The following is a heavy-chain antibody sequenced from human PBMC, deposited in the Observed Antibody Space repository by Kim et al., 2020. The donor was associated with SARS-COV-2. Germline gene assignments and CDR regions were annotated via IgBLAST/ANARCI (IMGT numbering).Heavy chain of an antibody. CDR1: GFTFSGYH. J-gene: IGHJ6*02. V-gene: IGHV3-11*05. Sequence: GGSLRLSCAASGFTFSGYHMSWIRQAPGKGLEWVTYISSSDGFTSYADSVKGRFTISVDNAKNSVYLQMNSLRSDDTALYYCAREGLGARLDVWAQGTTVTVSS. CDR3: AREGLGARLDV. CDR2: ISSSDGFT. D-gene: IGHD3-16*01.